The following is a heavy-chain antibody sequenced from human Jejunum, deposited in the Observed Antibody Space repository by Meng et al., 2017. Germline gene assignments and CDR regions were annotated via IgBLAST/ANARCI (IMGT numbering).Heavy chain of an antibody. V-gene: IGHV1-46*01. CDR2: SRASSGRT. J-gene: IGHJ4*02. Sequence: GAKVKEPGASVKVSFKVYVDSFTNYCVHWVRQGPGQGLENMGRSRASSGRTSYAQRFQGRLTMTRDTSTSTLYMDLSGLTSEDTAVYSCVRESPETYYFDFWGQGTLVTVSS. CDR3: VRESPETYYFDF. CDR1: VDSFTNYC. D-gene: IGHD2-2*01.